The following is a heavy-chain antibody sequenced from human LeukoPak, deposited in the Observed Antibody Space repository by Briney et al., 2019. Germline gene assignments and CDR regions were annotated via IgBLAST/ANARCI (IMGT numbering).Heavy chain of an antibody. CDR1: GGSISSSSYY. CDR3: ARGKGRFLEWFTTYYFDY. J-gene: IGHJ4*02. Sequence: SETLSLTCTVSGGSISSSSYYWGWIRQPPGKGLEWIGSIYYSGSTYYNPSLKSRVTISVDTSKNQFSLKLSSVTAADTAVYYCARGKGRFLEWFTTYYFDYWGQGTLVTVSS. D-gene: IGHD3-3*01. V-gene: IGHV4-39*07. CDR2: IYYSGST.